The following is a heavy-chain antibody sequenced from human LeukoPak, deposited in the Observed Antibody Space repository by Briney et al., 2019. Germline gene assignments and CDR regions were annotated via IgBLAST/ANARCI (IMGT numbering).Heavy chain of an antibody. CDR3: ARDLAGIVGVTAWFDP. CDR2: ISVYNGNT. V-gene: IGHV1-18*01. CDR1: AYTFNSNA. D-gene: IGHD1-26*01. J-gene: IGHJ5*02. Sequence: GSVSVSCKASAYTFNSNAISWVRQAPGQGLEWMGWISVYNGNTNYAQKLHGRVTMTTETSTNIVYMELRSLTFDDTAVYYCARDLAGIVGVTAWFDPWGQGTLVTVSS.